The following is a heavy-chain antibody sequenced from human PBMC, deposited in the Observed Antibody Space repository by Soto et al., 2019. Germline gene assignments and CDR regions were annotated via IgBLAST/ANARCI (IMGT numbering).Heavy chain of an antibody. Sequence: QITLKKSGPTLVKPTQTLTLTCTFSGFSLSTSGVGVGWIRQPPGKALEWLALIYWDDDKRYSPSLKSRLTITKDTSKNQVVLAMTNMDPVDTATYYCAHVYGGYDNFDYWGQGTLVTVSS. D-gene: IGHD5-12*01. CDR2: IYWDDDK. V-gene: IGHV2-5*02. CDR1: GFSLSTSGVG. J-gene: IGHJ4*02. CDR3: AHVYGGYDNFDY.